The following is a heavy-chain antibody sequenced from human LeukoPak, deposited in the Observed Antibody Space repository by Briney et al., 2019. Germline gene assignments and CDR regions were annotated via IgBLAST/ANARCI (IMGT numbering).Heavy chain of an antibody. CDR1: GGSISSSSYY. J-gene: IGHJ3*02. D-gene: IGHD3-22*01. Sequence: SETLSLTCTVSGGSISSSSYYWSWIRQPPGKGLEWIGYIYYSGSTNYNPSLKSRVTISVDTSKNQFSLKLSSVTAADTAVYYCARLGYYDSRAVGGAFDIWGQGTMVTVSS. V-gene: IGHV4-61*05. CDR2: IYYSGST. CDR3: ARLGYYDSRAVGGAFDI.